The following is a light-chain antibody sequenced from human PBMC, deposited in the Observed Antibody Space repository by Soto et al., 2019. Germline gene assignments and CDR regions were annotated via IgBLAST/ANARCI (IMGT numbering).Light chain of an antibody. J-gene: IGKJ4*01. Sequence: ERVMTLYPATLSVSPGERATLSCRASQSVTSSVAWYQHIPGQAPRLLIYGASTRATGIPARFSGSGSGTEFTLTISILQAEDFAVYYWQQYNNWPLTFGGGTKVEIK. CDR2: GAS. CDR3: QQYNNWPLT. CDR1: QSVTSS. V-gene: IGKV3-15*01.